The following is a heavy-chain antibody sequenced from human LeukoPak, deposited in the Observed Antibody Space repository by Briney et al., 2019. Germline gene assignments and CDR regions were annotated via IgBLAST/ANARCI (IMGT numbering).Heavy chain of an antibody. CDR3: ARSARHCNNGVCFTDYYIDL. J-gene: IGHJ6*03. D-gene: IGHD2-8*01. CDR1: GYTFTGYY. V-gene: IGHV1-2*02. Sequence: GASVKVSCKASGYTFTGYYMHWVRQAPGQGLEWMGWINPNSGGTNYAQKFQGRVTMTRDTSISTAYMEMNSLTSDDTAVYYCARSARHCNNGVCFTDYYIDLWGKGTTVTVSS. CDR2: INPNSGGT.